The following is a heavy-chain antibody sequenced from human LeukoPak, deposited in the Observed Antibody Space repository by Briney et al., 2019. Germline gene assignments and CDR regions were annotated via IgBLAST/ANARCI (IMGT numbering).Heavy chain of an antibody. J-gene: IGHJ6*03. CDR3: ARARYSGYDHYYYYYMDV. CDR2: IYYSGST. Sequence: SETLSLTCTVSGCSISSYYWSWIRQPPGQGLEWIGYIYYSGSTNYNPSLKSRVTISVDTSKNQFSLKLSSVTAADTAVYYCARARYSGYDHYYYYYMDVWGKGTTVTVSS. V-gene: IGHV4-59*01. CDR1: GCSISSYY. D-gene: IGHD5-12*01.